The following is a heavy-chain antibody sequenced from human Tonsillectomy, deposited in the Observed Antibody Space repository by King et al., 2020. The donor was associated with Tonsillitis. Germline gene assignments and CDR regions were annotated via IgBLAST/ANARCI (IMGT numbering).Heavy chain of an antibody. CDR2: ISADNGDT. CDR3: ARIHRYNYMDV. J-gene: IGHJ6*03. Sequence: QLVQSGAEVKKPGASVKVSCKSSGYTFTTDTISWVRQAPGQGLEWMGWISADNGDTNYAQKLQGRVTMTTDTSTSTAYMELRSLRSDDTAVYYCARIHRYNYMDVWGKGTTVTVSS. D-gene: IGHD1-14*01. V-gene: IGHV1-18*01. CDR1: GYTFTTDT.